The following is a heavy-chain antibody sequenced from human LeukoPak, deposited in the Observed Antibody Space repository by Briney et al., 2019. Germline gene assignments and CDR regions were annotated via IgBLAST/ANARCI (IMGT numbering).Heavy chain of an antibody. CDR2: INPNSGGT. CDR1: GYTFTGYY. J-gene: IGHJ3*02. CDR3: AREYCSSTSCYSAFDI. Sequence: ASVKGSFKASGYTFTGYYLHWVRQAPGQGLEWMGLINPNSGGTNYAQKFQGRVTMTRDTSISTAYMELSRLRSDDTAVYYCAREYCSSTSCYSAFDIWGQGTMVTVSS. V-gene: IGHV1-2*02. D-gene: IGHD2-2*01.